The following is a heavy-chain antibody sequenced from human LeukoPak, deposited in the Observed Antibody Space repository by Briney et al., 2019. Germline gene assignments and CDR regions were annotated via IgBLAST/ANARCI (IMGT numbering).Heavy chain of an antibody. CDR1: GFTFSSYS. V-gene: IGHV3-48*01. CDR3: ARGYSSSWSYYFDY. D-gene: IGHD6-13*01. Sequence: PGGSLRLSCAASGFTFSSYSTNWVRQAPGKGLEWVSYISSSSSTIYYADSVKGRFTISRDNAKNSLYLQMNSLRAEDTAVYYCARGYSSSWSYYFDYWGQGTLVTVSS. J-gene: IGHJ4*02. CDR2: ISSSSSTI.